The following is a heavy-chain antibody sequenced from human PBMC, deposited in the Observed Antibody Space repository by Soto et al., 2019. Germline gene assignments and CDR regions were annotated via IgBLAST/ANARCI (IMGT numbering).Heavy chain of an antibody. CDR3: AKATRGQCIGAHCYALDF. Sequence: EVPLLESGGGLVQPGGSLRLSCAASGFTFTNYAMNWVRHSPGKGLEWVASVIGTGIDTYHAASVKGRFTISRDNSRNTMYLEMNRLRAEDTAMYHCAKATRGQCIGAHCYALDFWGQGILVTVS. J-gene: IGHJ4*02. CDR2: VIGTGIDT. CDR1: GFTFTNYA. V-gene: IGHV3-23*01. D-gene: IGHD2-15*01.